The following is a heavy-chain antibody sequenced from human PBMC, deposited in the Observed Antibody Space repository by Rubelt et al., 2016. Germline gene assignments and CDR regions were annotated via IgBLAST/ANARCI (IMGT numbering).Heavy chain of an antibody. J-gene: IGHJ6*02. D-gene: IGHD1-1*01. V-gene: IGHV3-23*01. Sequence: GGFTISRDNSKNTLYLQMNSLRAEDTAVYYCAKSLEPGPYYYGMDVWGQGTTVTVSS. CDR3: AKSLEPGPYYYGMDV.